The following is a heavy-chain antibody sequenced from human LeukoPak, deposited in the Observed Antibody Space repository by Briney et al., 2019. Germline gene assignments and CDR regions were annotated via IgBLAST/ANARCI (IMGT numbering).Heavy chain of an antibody. D-gene: IGHD3-22*01. CDR1: GFTVSSNY. CDR3: ARVVDGRGYLG. J-gene: IGHJ4*02. V-gene: IGHV3-48*01. Sequence: GGSLRLACATSGFTVSSNYMSWVRQAPGKGLEWVSYISTISSTKYYADSVRGRFTISRDNAKNSLYLKMNSLRAEDTAVYYFARVVDGRGYLGWGQGTLVTVSS. CDR2: ISTISSTK.